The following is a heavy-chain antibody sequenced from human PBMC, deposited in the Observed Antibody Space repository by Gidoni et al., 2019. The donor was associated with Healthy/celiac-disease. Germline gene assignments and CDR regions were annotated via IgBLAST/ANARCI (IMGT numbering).Heavy chain of an antibody. J-gene: IGHJ3*02. D-gene: IGHD5-12*01. CDR1: GFTFADYT. CDR2: ISWDGGST. CDR3: AKDIGGGDGYNYDAFDI. Sequence: EVQLVESGGVVVQPGGSLRLSCPASGFTFADYTMHWVRQAPGKGLEWVSLISWDGGSTYYADSVKGRFTISRDNSKNSLYLQMNSLRTEDTALYYCAKDIGGGDGYNYDAFDIWGQGTMVTVSS. V-gene: IGHV3-43*01.